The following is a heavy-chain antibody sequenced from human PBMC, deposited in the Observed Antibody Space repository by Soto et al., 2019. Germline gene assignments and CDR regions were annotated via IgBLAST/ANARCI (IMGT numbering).Heavy chain of an antibody. V-gene: IGHV4-39*01. Sequence: QLQLQESGPGLVKPSETLSLTCTVSGGSISSSSYYWGWIRQPPGKGREWVGSIYYSGSTYYNPSLTSRDPIPVDTSKNQFTLKLSFVTAADTAVYYCARHDCGDYTHAYWGQGTLVTVSS. J-gene: IGHJ4*02. CDR3: ARHDCGDYTHAY. CDR2: IYYSGST. CDR1: GGSISSSSYY. D-gene: IGHD4-17*01.